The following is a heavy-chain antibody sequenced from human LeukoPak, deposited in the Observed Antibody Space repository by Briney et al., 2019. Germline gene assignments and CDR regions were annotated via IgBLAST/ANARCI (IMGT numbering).Heavy chain of an antibody. V-gene: IGHV4-39*07. CDR3: ARGPRTLGYCSTTSCYDFDY. J-gene: IGHJ4*02. CDR1: GGSISSSSYY. CDR2: IYYSGST. Sequence: SETLSLTCTVSGGSISSSSYYWGWIRQPPGKGLEWIGSIYYSGSTYYNPSLKSRVTISVDTSKNQFSLKLSSVTAADTAVYYCARGPRTLGYCSTTSCYDFDYWGQGTLVTVPS. D-gene: IGHD2-2*01.